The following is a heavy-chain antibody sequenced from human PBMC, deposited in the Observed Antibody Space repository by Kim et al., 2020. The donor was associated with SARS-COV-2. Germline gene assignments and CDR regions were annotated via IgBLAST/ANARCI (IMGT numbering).Heavy chain of an antibody. V-gene: IGHV4-34*01. Sequence: SPSLKTRVTKSVETSKNQFSLKLNPVTAADKAVYYCARLGYSYGCMDVWGQGTTVTVSS. J-gene: IGHJ6*02. CDR3: ARLGYSYGCMDV. D-gene: IGHD5-18*01.